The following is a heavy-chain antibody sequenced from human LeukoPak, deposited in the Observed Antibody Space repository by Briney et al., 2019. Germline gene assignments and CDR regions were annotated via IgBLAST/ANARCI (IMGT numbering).Heavy chain of an antibody. J-gene: IGHJ4*02. CDR2: LFHSGAT. CDR3: VRESGNGGHPLFDH. CDR1: DYSITAGYY. D-gene: IGHD4-23*01. V-gene: IGHV4-38-2*02. Sequence: SETLSLTCSVSDYSITAGYYWGWIRQPPGKGLEWIGSLFHSGATYLTPSLKSRVAMSVDTSRNQFSLSLHSVTAADAAIYYCVRESGNGGHPLFDHWGQGTPVTVSS.